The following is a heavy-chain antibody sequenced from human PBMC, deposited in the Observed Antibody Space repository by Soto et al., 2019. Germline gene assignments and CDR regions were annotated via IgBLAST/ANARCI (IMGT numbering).Heavy chain of an antibody. CDR1: GGSISGYY. CDR2: MYNTGST. D-gene: IGHD2-21*02. CDR3: ARDLWGYCGTDCYPLDV. J-gene: IGHJ6*02. V-gene: IGHV4-59*01. Sequence: SETLSLTCTASGGSISGYYWSWIRQPPGKGLEWIGYMYNTGSTVYNPSFKSRVTISVDTSKNQFSLKLNSVTAADTAVYYCARDLWGYCGTDCYPLDVWGQGTTVT.